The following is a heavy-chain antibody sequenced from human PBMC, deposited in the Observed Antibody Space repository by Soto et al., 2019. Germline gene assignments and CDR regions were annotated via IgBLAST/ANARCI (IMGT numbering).Heavy chain of an antibody. V-gene: IGHV3-9*01. CDR1: GFTFDDYA. CDR2: ISWNSGSI. D-gene: IGHD1-26*01. CDR3: AKDRSGGSYYNFDY. J-gene: IGHJ4*02. Sequence: QPGGSLRLSCAASGFTFDDYAMHWVRQAPGKGLEWVSGISWNSGSIGYADSVKGRFTISRDNAKNSLYLQMNSLRAEDTALYYCAKDRSGGSYYNFDYWGQGTLVTAPQ.